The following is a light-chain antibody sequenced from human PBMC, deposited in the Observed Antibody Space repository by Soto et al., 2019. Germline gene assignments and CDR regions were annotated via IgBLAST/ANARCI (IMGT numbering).Light chain of an antibody. J-gene: IGKJ3*01. CDR2: LAS. CDR1: QSLLHSDGYNY. Sequence: EIVMTQSPLSLPVTPGEPASISCRSSQSLLHSDGYNYLDWYLQKPGQSPQLLIYLASNRGSGVPDRFRGSGSGTDFTLKISRVEAEDVGVYYCMQALQTSFTFGPGTKVDIK. CDR3: MQALQTSFT. V-gene: IGKV2-28*01.